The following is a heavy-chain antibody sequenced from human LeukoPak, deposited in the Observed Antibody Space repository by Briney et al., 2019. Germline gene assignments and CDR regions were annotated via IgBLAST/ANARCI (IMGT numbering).Heavy chain of an antibody. Sequence: PGGSLRLSCAASGFAFSTYWMTWVRQAPGKGVEWVANINLDGNEVHYVDSLKDRFAISRDNARNSLYLQMNSLRAEDTAVYYCASGRHDFVHWGHGTLVTVSS. V-gene: IGHV3-7*01. J-gene: IGHJ4*01. D-gene: IGHD3-16*01. CDR2: INLDGNEV. CDR3: ASGRHDFVH. CDR1: GFAFSTYW.